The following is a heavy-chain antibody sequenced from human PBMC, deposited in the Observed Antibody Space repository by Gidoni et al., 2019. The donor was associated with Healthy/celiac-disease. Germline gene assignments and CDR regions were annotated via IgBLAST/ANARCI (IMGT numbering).Heavy chain of an antibody. Sequence: QVQLQQWGAGLLKPSETLSLTCAVYVGSFSGYYWRWIRQPPGKGLEWIGEINHSGSTNYNPSLKSRVTISVDTSKNQFSLKLSSVTAADTAVYYCARPGVRGVIIAYFQHWGQGTLVTVSS. CDR2: INHSGST. J-gene: IGHJ1*01. V-gene: IGHV4-34*01. CDR1: VGSFSGYY. D-gene: IGHD3-10*01. CDR3: ARPGVRGVIIAYFQH.